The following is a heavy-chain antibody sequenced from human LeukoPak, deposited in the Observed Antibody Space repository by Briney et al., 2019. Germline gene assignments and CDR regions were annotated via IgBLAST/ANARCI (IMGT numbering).Heavy chain of an antibody. Sequence: ASVKVSCKASGYTFTAYYMHWVRQAPGQGLEWVGWINPHTGGTNYAQKFQGRVTMTRDTSISTAYMELSSLKSDDTAVYYCASLKNYYDSSGYLVTDAFDIWGQGTMVTVSS. CDR1: GYTFTAYY. D-gene: IGHD3-22*01. V-gene: IGHV1-2*02. CDR2: INPHTGGT. CDR3: ASLKNYYDSSGYLVTDAFDI. J-gene: IGHJ3*02.